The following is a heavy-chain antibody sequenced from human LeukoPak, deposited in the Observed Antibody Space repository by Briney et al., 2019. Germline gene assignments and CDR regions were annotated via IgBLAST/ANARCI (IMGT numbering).Heavy chain of an antibody. D-gene: IGHD3-22*01. V-gene: IGHV4-38-2*02. CDR1: GYSISSGYY. J-gene: IGHJ4*02. CDR3: ASHNYYDSSNFDY. Sequence: SETLSLTCTVSGYSISSGYYWGWIRQPPGEGLEWIGSIYHSGSTYYNPSLKSRVTISVDTSKNQFSLKLSSVTAADTAVYYCASHNYYDSSNFDYWGQGTLVTVSS. CDR2: IYHSGST.